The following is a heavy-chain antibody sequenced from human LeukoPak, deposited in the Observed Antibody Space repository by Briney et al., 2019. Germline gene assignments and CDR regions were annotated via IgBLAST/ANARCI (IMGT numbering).Heavy chain of an antibody. D-gene: IGHD6-13*01. CDR1: GFTVSSNY. CDR2: IYSGGST. CDR3: ARGSGTQLVPHSDF. Sequence: GGSLRLSCAASGFTVSSNYMSWVRQAPGKGLEWVSVIYSGGSTYYADSVRGRFTISRDTSKNTVFLQMNSLRAEDTAVYYCARGSGTQLVPHSDFWGQGTLVTVSS. V-gene: IGHV3-53*01. J-gene: IGHJ4*02.